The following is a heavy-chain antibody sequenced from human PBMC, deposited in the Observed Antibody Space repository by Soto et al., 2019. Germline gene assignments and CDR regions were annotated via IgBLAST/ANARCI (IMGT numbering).Heavy chain of an antibody. V-gene: IGHV1-18*01. CDR2: ISAYNGNT. CDR1: GYTFTSYG. D-gene: IGHD7-27*01. CDR3: PQLGRGEGNWFDP. Sequence: QVQLVQSGAEVKKPGASVKVSCKASGYTFTSYGISWVRQAPGQGLEWMGWISAYNGNTNYAQKLQGRVTMTTDTSTSTAYMELTSLRAYATAVYYCPQLGRGEGNWFDPWGQGTLVTVSS. J-gene: IGHJ5*02.